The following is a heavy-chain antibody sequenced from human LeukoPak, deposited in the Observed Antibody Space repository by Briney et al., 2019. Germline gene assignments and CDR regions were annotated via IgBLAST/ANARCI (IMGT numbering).Heavy chain of an antibody. V-gene: IGHV4-31*03. Sequence: SETLSLTCTVSGGSISSGGYYWSWIRQHPGKGLEWIGEIYHSGSTNYNPSLKSRVTISVDKSKNQFSLKLGSVTAADTAVYYCARGWFGEFFDYWGQGTLVTVSS. CDR3: ARGWFGEFFDY. CDR1: GGSISSGGYY. CDR2: IYHSGST. J-gene: IGHJ4*02. D-gene: IGHD3-10*01.